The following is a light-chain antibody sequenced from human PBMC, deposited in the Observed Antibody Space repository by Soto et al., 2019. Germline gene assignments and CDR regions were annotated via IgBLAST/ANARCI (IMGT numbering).Light chain of an antibody. J-gene: IGKJ4*01. CDR3: QQYGSSPVT. Sequence: EIVLTQSPGTLSLSPGEGGTLSCRASQSVSSSFLAWYQQKPGQAPRLLIYGASSRATGIPDRFSGSGSGTDFTLTISRLEPEDLAVYYCQQYGSSPVTFGGGTKVDIK. CDR1: QSVSSSF. CDR2: GAS. V-gene: IGKV3-20*01.